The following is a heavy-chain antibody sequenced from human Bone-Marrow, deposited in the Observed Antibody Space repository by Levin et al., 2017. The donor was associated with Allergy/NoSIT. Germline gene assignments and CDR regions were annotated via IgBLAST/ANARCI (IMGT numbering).Heavy chain of an antibody. V-gene: IGHV4-59*01. D-gene: IGHD3-10*01. CDR3: ARGRRPTFDFKY. Sequence: SETLSLTCTVSGGSISSYYWSWIRQTPGQTLEWMGHIHHSGDTTYNRSLKNRLSLYVDTSKKQISLKLTSVTAADSAIYFSARGRRPTFDFKYWGQGAPVTVSS. J-gene: IGHJ4*02. CDR1: GGSISSYY. CDR2: IHHSGDT.